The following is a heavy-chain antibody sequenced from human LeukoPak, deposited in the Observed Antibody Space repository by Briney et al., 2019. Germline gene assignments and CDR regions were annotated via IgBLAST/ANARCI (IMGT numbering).Heavy chain of an antibody. D-gene: IGHD2-15*01. CDR3: ARTSEGYCSSGNCWDYYYYMDV. CDR2: IYYSGST. J-gene: IGHJ6*03. V-gene: IGHV4-59*01. CDR1: GCSISSYY. Sequence: LETLSLTCTVSGCSISSYYWSWIRQPPGKGLEWIGYIYYSGSTNYNPSLKSRVTISVDTSKNQFSLKLSSVTAADTAVYYCARTSEGYCSSGNCWDYYYYMDVRGKGTTVTVSS.